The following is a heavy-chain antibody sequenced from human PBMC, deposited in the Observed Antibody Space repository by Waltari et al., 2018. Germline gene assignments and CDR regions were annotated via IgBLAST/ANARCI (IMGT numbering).Heavy chain of an antibody. J-gene: IGHJ6*02. CDR1: GLTFSSYW. CDR3: ATHRPGGLGMDV. D-gene: IGHD2-15*01. CDR2: ITSDGSRT. Sequence: RLSCVASGLTFSSYWMHWVRHAPRKGLVWVSGITSDGSRTRYADSVKGRFTISSDNPKNTLFLQMRGLRDEDAAAYYCATHRPGGLGMDVWGQGTTVTVS. V-gene: IGHV3-74*01.